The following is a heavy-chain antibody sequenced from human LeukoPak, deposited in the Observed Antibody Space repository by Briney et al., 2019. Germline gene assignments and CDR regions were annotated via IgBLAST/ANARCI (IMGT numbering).Heavy chain of an antibody. CDR2: IIPILGIA. V-gene: IGHV1-69*04. D-gene: IGHD5-12*01. J-gene: IGHJ4*02. Sequence: SVKVSCKASGGTFSSYAISWVRQAPGQGLEWMGRIIPILGIANYAQKFQGRVTITADKSTSTAYMELSSLRSEDTAVYYCARKGSYDRQEFGYWGQGTLVTVSS. CDR3: ARKGSYDRQEFGY. CDR1: GGTFSSYA.